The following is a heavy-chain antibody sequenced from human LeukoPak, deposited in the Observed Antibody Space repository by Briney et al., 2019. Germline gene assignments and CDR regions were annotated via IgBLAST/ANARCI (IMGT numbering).Heavy chain of an antibody. CDR1: GFTFRGYG. CDR3: ARAETYYHSIH. D-gene: IGHD3-22*01. J-gene: IGHJ4*02. Sequence: WGAPRLFCGAPGFTFRGYGMKLGRPAPGEGLEWVSYISSSSTMYYADSVKGRFTISRDNAKNSLYLQMNSLRAEDTAVYYCARAETYYHSIHWGQGTLVTVSS. V-gene: IGHV3-48*01. CDR2: ISSSSTM.